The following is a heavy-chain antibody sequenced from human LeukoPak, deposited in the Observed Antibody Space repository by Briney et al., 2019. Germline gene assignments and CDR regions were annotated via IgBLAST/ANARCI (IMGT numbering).Heavy chain of an antibody. CDR3: AKVSGVVVGPTYLFDY. CDR2: ISGSGGST. CDR1: GFTFSSYG. V-gene: IGHV3-23*01. Sequence: GGTLRLSCAASGFTFSSYGMSWVRQAPGKGLEWVSAISGSGGSTYYADSVKGRFTISRDNSKNTLYLQMNSLRAEDTAVYYCAKVSGVVVGPTYLFDYWGQGTLVTVSS. D-gene: IGHD1-26*01. J-gene: IGHJ4*02.